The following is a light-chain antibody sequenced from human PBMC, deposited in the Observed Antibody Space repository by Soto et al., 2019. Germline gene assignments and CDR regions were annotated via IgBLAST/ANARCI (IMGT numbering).Light chain of an antibody. Sequence: DIRMTQSPSTLSASVGDRVTISCRASQPISNWVAWYQQKPGRAPKLLISDSSNLETGVPPRFSGTGSGTQYTLIISGLLPDDSATYYCQQYNSDPYTFGQGTKLQI. CDR3: QQYNSDPYT. CDR2: DSS. J-gene: IGKJ2*01. CDR1: QPISNW. V-gene: IGKV1-5*01.